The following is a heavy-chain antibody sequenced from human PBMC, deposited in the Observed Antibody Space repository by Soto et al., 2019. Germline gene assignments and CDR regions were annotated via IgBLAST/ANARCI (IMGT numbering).Heavy chain of an antibody. V-gene: IGHV3-23*01. CDR1: GFTLTTYY. CDR2: ISGNSDST. J-gene: IGHJ4*02. CDR3: GTHAGGVMTPIFDN. D-gene: IGHD2-8*02. Sequence: EVELLESGGAVVQPGGSLRLSCAASGFTLTTYYMTWIRQAPGKGLECVSTISGNSDSTYLADSVKGRFTISRDNSKNSEYLQLNSLSPDDAAVYYCGTHAGGVMTPIFDNWGQGTLVTVSS.